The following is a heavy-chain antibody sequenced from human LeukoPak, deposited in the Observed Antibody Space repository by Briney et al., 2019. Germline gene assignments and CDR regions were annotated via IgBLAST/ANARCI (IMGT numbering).Heavy chain of an antibody. J-gene: IGHJ4*02. CDR2: IYCSGST. V-gene: IGHV4-30-4*01. Sequence: SETLSLTCTVSGRSISSGDYYWSWIRQPPGKGLEWIGYIYCSGSTYYNPSLKSRVTISVDTSKNQFSLKLSSVTAADTAVYYCARGGWAVAGQHFDYWGQGTLVTVSS. D-gene: IGHD6-19*01. CDR3: ARGGWAVAGQHFDY. CDR1: GRSISSGDYY.